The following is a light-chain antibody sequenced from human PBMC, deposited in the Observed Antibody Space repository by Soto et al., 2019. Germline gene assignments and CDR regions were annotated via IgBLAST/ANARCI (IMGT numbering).Light chain of an antibody. CDR1: SSDVGAYEY. Sequence: QSALTQPRSVSESPGQSVTISCTGTSSDVGAYEYASWYQQHPSKAPKLILYEVTKRPSGVPDRFSGSKSGNTASLTVSALQAEDEAAYYCSSYAGSTNFYVFGTGTKVTVL. J-gene: IGLJ1*01. V-gene: IGLV2-8*01. CDR2: EVT. CDR3: SSYAGSTNFYV.